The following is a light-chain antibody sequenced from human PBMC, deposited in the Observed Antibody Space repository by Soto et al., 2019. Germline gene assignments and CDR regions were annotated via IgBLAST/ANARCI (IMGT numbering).Light chain of an antibody. J-gene: IGKJ1*01. CDR2: DAS. CDR1: QSISSW. Sequence: DIQMTQSPSTLSASVGDRVTITCRASQSISSWLAWYQQKPGKAPKLLIYDASILQSGVPSRFSGSGSGTDFTLTISSLQPEDFATYYCLLDFRYFWAFGQGTKVEIK. CDR3: LLDFRYFWA. V-gene: IGKV1-5*01.